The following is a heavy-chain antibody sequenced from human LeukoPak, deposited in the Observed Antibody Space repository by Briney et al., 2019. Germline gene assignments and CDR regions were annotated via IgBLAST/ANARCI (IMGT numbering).Heavy chain of an antibody. J-gene: IGHJ4*02. V-gene: IGHV4-59*01. CDR3: ARGGGDIVLDY. D-gene: IGHD5-12*01. CDR1: GGSISSFY. CDR2: IYYSGST. Sequence: NPSETLSLTCTVSGGSISSFYWSWIRQPPEKGLEWIGYIYYSGSTNYNPSLKSRVTISVDTSKNQFSLKLSSVTAADTAVYYCARGGGDIVLDYWGQGTLVTVSS.